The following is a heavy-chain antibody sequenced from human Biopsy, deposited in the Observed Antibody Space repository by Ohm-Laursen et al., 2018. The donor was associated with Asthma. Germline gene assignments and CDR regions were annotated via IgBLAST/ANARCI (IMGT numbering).Heavy chain of an antibody. CDR3: ARGYSGSDRIVYYYSGLEV. Sequence: GSSVKVSCKASGGTFSRYAISWVRQAPGQGLEWMGGLIPVLGTPGHAQMFEGRVTITADESTSTAYMELSSLSSEDTAVYYCARGYSGSDRIVYYYSGLEVWGRGTTVTVSS. V-gene: IGHV1-69*01. CDR2: LIPVLGTP. CDR1: GGTFSRYA. J-gene: IGHJ6*02. D-gene: IGHD5-12*01.